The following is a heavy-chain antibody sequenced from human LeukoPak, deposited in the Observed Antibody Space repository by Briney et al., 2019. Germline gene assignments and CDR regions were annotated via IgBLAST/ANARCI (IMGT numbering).Heavy chain of an antibody. V-gene: IGHV1-18*01. Sequence: GASVKASCKASGYTFTNYGISWVRQAPGQGLEWMGWISGYNGNTNYVQNLQGRVTMTTDTSTSTAYMELRSLRSDDTAVYYCAREGDYVGTKNYYYYGMDVWGQGTTVTVSS. D-gene: IGHD4-17*01. CDR3: AREGDYVGTKNYYYYGMDV. CDR2: ISGYNGNT. J-gene: IGHJ6*02. CDR1: GYTFTNYG.